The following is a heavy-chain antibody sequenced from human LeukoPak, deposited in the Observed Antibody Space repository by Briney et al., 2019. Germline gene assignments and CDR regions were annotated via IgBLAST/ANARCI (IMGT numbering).Heavy chain of an antibody. Sequence: SETLSLTCSVSGGSITSSSYYWGWIRQPPGKGLDWVASVYSSGSTYYNPSLKSRVTISVDTSKNQFSLKLTSVTAADTAVCYCAGCGGDCYTYYYGMNVWGQGTTVTVSS. CDR2: VYSSGST. D-gene: IGHD2-21*02. CDR3: AGCGGDCYTYYYGMNV. V-gene: IGHV4-39*01. CDR1: GGSITSSSYY. J-gene: IGHJ6*02.